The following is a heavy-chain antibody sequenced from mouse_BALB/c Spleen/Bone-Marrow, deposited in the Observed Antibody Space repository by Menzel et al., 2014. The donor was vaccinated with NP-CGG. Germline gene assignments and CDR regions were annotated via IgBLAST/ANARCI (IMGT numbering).Heavy chain of an antibody. V-gene: IGHV5-6*01. CDR1: GFTFSNYG. CDR2: INSGGRYA. CDR3: ARRSDYDYFDY. Sequence: EVQVVESGRDLVKPGGSLKLSCAASGFTFSNYGMSWVRPTPDKRLEWVATINSGGRYAFYPDSVKGRFTISRDNAKNTLYLQMSSLKSEDTAMYYCARRSDYDYFDYWGQGTTLTVSS. J-gene: IGHJ2*01. D-gene: IGHD2-4*01.